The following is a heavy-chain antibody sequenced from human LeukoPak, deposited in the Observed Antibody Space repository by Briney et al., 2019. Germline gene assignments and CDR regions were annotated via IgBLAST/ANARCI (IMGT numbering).Heavy chain of an antibody. V-gene: IGHV3-11*04. J-gene: IGHJ4*02. CDR1: GFTFSDYY. CDR2: ISSSGSTI. D-gene: IGHD3-10*01. Sequence: GGSLRLSCAASGFTFSDYYMSWIRQAPGKGLKWVSHISSSGSTIYYADSMKGRFTIFRDNANNSLYLQMNSLRAEDTAVYYCARALWLGEGFFDYWGQGILVTVSS. CDR3: ARALWLGEGFFDY.